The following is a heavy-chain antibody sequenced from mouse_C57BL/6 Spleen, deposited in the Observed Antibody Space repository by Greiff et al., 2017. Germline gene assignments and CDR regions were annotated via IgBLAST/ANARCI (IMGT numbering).Heavy chain of an antibody. CDR2: IYPGSGST. V-gene: IGHV1-55*01. D-gene: IGHD1-1*01. CDR1: GYTFTSYW. Sequence: QVQLQQPGAELVKPGASVKMSCKASGYTFTSYWITWVKQRPGQGLEWIGDIYPGSGSTNYNEKFKSKATLTVDTSSSTAYMQLSSLTSEDSAVYYCAISFYYGSSYEGMDYWGQGTSVTVSS. CDR3: AISFYYGSSYEGMDY. J-gene: IGHJ4*01.